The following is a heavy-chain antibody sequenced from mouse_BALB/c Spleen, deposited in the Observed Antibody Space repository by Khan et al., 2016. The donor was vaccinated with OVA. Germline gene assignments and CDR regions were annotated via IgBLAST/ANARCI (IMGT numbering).Heavy chain of an antibody. Sequence: QVQLKESGAELARPGASVKMSCKASGYTFTSYTIHWIKLRPGQGLEWIGYINPSNGYTNYNQKFKDKATLTADKSSTTAYMQLSSLTSDDSAVYDSVRDGAYHRNDGWFAYWDQGTLVTVSA. CDR3: VRDGAYHRNDGWFAY. CDR2: INPSNGYT. D-gene: IGHD2-14*01. V-gene: IGHV1-4*01. J-gene: IGHJ3*01. CDR1: GYTFTSYT.